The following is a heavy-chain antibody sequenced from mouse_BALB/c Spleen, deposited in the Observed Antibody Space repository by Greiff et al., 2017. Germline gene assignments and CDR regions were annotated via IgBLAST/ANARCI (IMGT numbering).Heavy chain of an antibody. V-gene: IGHV5-9-3*01. CDR2: ISSGGSYT. CDR3: ARQDGYGAMDY. Sequence: EGQLMESGGGLVKPGGSLKLSCAASGFTFSSYAMSWVRQTPEKRLEWVATISSGGSYTYYPASVKGRFTISRDNAKNTLYLQRSSLRSEDTAMYDCARQDGYGAMDYWGQGTSVTVSS. D-gene: IGHD2-2*01. J-gene: IGHJ4*01. CDR1: GFTFSSYA.